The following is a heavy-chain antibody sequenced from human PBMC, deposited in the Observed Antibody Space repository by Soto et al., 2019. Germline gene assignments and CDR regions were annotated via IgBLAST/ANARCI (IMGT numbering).Heavy chain of an antibody. V-gene: IGHV4-59*08. D-gene: IGHD3-9*01. CDR3: ARTVLGPDLLADSFVDYYYYMDA. CDR2: VYYTGST. Sequence: SETLSLTCTVSGGSISNFYWSWIRQPPGKGLEWIGYVYYTGSTSYNPSLKRRVTFSADSSRGQFSLRLNSVTAADTAVYYCARTVLGPDLLADSFVDYYYYMDARGQGTTVTVSS. J-gene: IGHJ6*03. CDR1: GGSISNFY.